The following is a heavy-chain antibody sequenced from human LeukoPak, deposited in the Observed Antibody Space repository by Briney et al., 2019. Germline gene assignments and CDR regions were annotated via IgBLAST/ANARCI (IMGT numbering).Heavy chain of an antibody. J-gene: IGHJ4*02. CDR2: IWYDGSNK. Sequence: GRSLRLSCAASGFTFSSYGMHWVRQAPGKGLEWVVVIWYDGSNKYYADSVKGRFTISRDNSKNTLYLQMNSLRAEDTAVYYCARDTGSGVISYWGQGTLVTVSS. CDR3: ARDTGSGVISY. V-gene: IGHV3-33*01. D-gene: IGHD3-22*01. CDR1: GFTFSSYG.